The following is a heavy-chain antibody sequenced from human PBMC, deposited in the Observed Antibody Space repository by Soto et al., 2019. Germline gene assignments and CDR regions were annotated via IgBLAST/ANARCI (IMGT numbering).Heavy chain of an antibody. D-gene: IGHD2-8*01. V-gene: IGHV3-23*01. Sequence: QPGGSLRLSCVVFGLNFRSHDMNWVRQPPGKGLEYVSHINFAGTSTSYAVAVKGRFAISSDNSQNTVYLEMNHLGPHDPALHYCAVDPNREWAYSWGQGTLVTVSS. J-gene: IGHJ4*02. CDR2: INFAGTST. CDR3: AVDPNREWAYS. CDR1: GLNFRSHD.